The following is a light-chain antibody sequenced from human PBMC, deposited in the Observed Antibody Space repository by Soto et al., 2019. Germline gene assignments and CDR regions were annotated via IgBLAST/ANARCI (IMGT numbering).Light chain of an antibody. Sequence: QSVLTQPASVSGSPGQSIASSCTGSSSDVGIYNYVSWYQQHPGKVPKLIIYEVTNRPSGVSNRFSGSKSGNTASLTISGLQVEDEADYYCSSYTTSSTRVFGTGTKVTVL. CDR3: SSYTTSSTRV. V-gene: IGLV2-14*01. CDR2: EVT. CDR1: SSDVGIYNY. J-gene: IGLJ1*01.